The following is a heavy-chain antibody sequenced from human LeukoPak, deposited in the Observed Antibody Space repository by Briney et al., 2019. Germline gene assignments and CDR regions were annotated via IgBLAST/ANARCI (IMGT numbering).Heavy chain of an antibody. CDR1: GFTFSTYS. V-gene: IGHV3-48*01. Sequence: GGSLRLSCAASGFTFSTYSMNWVRQAPGKGLEWVSYISSSSSTIYYADSVKGRFTISRDNSKNTLYLQMNSLRAEDTAVYYCAKSGGPYYYDSSGYSPLDYWGQGTLVTVSS. D-gene: IGHD3-22*01. CDR3: AKSGGPYYYDSSGYSPLDY. J-gene: IGHJ4*02. CDR2: ISSSSSTI.